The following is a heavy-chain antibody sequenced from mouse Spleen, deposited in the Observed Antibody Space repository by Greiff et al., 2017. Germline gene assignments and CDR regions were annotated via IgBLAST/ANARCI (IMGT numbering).Heavy chain of an antibody. CDR2: INPNNGGT. CDR1: GYTFTDYY. V-gene: IGHV1-26*01. J-gene: IGHJ4*01. Sequence: VQLQQSGPELVKPGASVKISCKASGYTFTDYYMNWVKQSHGKSLEWIGDINPNNGGTSYNQKFKGKATLTVDKSSSTAYMELRSLTSEDSAVYYCACRGYAMDYWGQGTSVTVSS. CDR3: ACRGYAMDY.